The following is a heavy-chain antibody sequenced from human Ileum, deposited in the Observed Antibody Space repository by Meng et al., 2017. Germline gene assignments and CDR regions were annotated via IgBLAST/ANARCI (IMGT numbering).Heavy chain of an antibody. J-gene: IGHJ4*02. V-gene: IGHV1-18*01. D-gene: IGHD1-1*01. CDR2: MNTDKGNT. Sequence: QVQLLKSGAEVKKPGASVKVSCKASGYTFTTYGISWVRQAPGQGLEWMGWMNTDKGNTNYAQKFQGRVTMTRDTSTSTAYMELRSLRSDDTAVYYCAREGAYNGGDYWGQGTLVTVSS. CDR3: AREGAYNGGDY. CDR1: GYTFTTYG.